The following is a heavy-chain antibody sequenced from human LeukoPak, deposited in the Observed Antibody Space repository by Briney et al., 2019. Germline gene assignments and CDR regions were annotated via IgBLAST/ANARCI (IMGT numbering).Heavy chain of an antibody. J-gene: IGHJ1*01. V-gene: IGHV3-23*01. Sequence: GGSLRLSCAASGFTFSSYAMSWVRQAPGKGLKWVSTLSGSFGSTYYADSVKGRFTISRDNSKNTLYLQMNSLRAEDTAVYYCAKEPPPIEYYYDSSGYFLDWGQGTLVTVSS. CDR3: AKEPPPIEYYYDSSGYFLD. CDR1: GFTFSSYA. CDR2: LSGSFGST. D-gene: IGHD3-22*01.